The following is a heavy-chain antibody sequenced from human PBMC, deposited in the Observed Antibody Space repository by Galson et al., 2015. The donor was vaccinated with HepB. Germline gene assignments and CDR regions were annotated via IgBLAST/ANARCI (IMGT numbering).Heavy chain of an antibody. V-gene: IGHV1-69-2*01. CDR3: ARAPRISFGELMQPLTK. D-gene: IGHD3-10*01. CDR2: VDPEDGET. J-gene: IGHJ4*02. CDR1: GYTFSDQY. Sequence: SCKGSGYTFSDQYIHWVQQAPGKGLEWMGLVDPEDGETIYAENFQGRVTITADTSTDTAYMELSSLTSEDTAVYYCARAPRISFGELMQPLTKWGLGTLVTVSS.